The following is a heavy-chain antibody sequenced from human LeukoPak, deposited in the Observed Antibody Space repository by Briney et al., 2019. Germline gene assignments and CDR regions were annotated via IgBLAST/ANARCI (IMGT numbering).Heavy chain of an antibody. CDR3: ARGNSGSLGMGIDY. J-gene: IGHJ4*02. Sequence: GASVKVSCKASGGTFSSYAISWVRQAPGQGLEWMGGIIPIFGTANYAQKFQGRVTITADESTSTAYMELSSLRSEDTAAYYCARGNSGSLGMGIDYWGQGTLVTVSS. D-gene: IGHD1-26*01. CDR1: GGTFSSYA. CDR2: IIPIFGTA. V-gene: IGHV1-69*13.